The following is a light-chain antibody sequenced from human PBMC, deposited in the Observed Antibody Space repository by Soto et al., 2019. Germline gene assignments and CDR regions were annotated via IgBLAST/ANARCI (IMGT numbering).Light chain of an antibody. J-gene: IGKJ1*01. CDR2: GAS. CDR1: QSVGSSY. Sequence: EMVLTQSPGTLSLSPGERATLSCRASQSVGSSYVAWYQQRPGQAPRLLIYGASTRATGIPARFSGSGSGTEFTLTISSLQSEDFAVYYCQQYNILPSFGQGTKVDIK. V-gene: IGKV3-15*01. CDR3: QQYNILPS.